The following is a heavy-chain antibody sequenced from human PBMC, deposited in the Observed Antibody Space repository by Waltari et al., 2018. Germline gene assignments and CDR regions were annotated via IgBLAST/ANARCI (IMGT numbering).Heavy chain of an antibody. D-gene: IGHD3-3*01. CDR2: INAGNGNT. J-gene: IGHJ4*02. V-gene: IGHV1-3*01. Sequence: QVQLVQSGAEVKKPGASVKVSCKASGYTFTSYAMHWVRQAPGQRLEWMGWINAGNGNTKYSQKFHGRVTITRDTSASTAYMELNSLRAEDTAVYYCARRSGSGYYRHWGQGTLVTVSS. CDR3: ARRSGSGYYRH. CDR1: GYTFTSYA.